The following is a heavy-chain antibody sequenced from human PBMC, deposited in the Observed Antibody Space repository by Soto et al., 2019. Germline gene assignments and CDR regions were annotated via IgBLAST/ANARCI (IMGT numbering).Heavy chain of an antibody. Sequence: QVHLQESGPELVKPSETLSLTCRVSGVSLTSHYWTWIRQSPGKGLEWIGYIYYSGSTNYSPSLKSRLTMSIDTPSNQFSLNLSSVTAADTAIYYCARLRDRSGTASIYNGMDVWGPGTMFTVSS. CDR1: GVSLTSHY. V-gene: IGHV4-59*11. CDR3: ARLRDRSGTASIYNGMDV. D-gene: IGHD3-22*01. J-gene: IGHJ6*02. CDR2: IYYSGST.